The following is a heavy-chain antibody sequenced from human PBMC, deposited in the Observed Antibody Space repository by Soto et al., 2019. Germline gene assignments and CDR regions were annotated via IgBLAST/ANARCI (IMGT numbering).Heavy chain of an antibody. D-gene: IGHD6-19*01. Sequence: EVQLVQSGGGLVQPGGSLRLSCAASGFLFDNFWMTWVRQAPGKGLEWVANIKQDGSETYYVDSVKGRFAISRDNAKDSLYLEMNSLRVEDTAIYYCARDTVATVAGTFDFWGQGTLVTVSS. CDR1: GFLFDNFW. CDR3: ARDTVATVAGTFDF. J-gene: IGHJ4*02. CDR2: IKQDGSET. V-gene: IGHV3-7*01.